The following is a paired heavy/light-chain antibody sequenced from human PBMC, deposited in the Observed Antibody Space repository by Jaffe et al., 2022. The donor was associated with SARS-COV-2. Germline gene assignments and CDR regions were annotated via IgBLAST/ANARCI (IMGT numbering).Heavy chain of an antibody. D-gene: IGHD6-13*01. V-gene: IGHV1-69*01. Sequence: QVQLVQSGAEVKKPGSSVKVSCKASGGTFSSYAISWVRQAPGQGLEWMGGIIPIFGTANYAQKFQGRVTITADESTSTAYMELSSLRSEDTAVYYCARAAAGTFFVGRDYYYYYYMDVWGKGTTVTVSS. CDR1: GGTFSSYA. J-gene: IGHJ6*03. CDR3: ARAAAGTFFVGRDYYYYYYMDV. CDR2: IIPIFGTA.
Light chain of an antibody. V-gene: IGKV3-20*01. CDR1: QSVSSSY. CDR3: QQYGSSTGWT. CDR2: GAS. J-gene: IGKJ1*01. Sequence: EIVLTQSPGTLSLSPGERATLSCRASQSVSSSYLAWYQQKPGQAPRLLIYGASSRATGIPDRFSGSGSGTDFTLTISRLEPEDFAVYYCQQYGSSTGWTFGQGTKVEIK.